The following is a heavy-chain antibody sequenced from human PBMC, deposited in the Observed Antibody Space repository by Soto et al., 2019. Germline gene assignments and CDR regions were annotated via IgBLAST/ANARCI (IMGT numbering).Heavy chain of an antibody. CDR1: GFTFSSYG. V-gene: IGHV3-33*01. Sequence: QVQLVESGGGVVQPGRSLRLSCAASGFTFSSYGMHWVRQAPGKGLEWVAVIWYDGSNKYYADSVKGRFTISRDNSKNTLYLQMNSLRAEDTAVYYCARDIVVVPDAYGMDVWGQGPTVTVSS. D-gene: IGHD2-2*01. CDR2: IWYDGSNK. J-gene: IGHJ6*02. CDR3: ARDIVVVPDAYGMDV.